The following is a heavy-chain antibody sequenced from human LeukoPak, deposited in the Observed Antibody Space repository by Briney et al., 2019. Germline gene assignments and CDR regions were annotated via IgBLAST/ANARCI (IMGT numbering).Heavy chain of an antibody. D-gene: IGHD2-15*01. Sequence: PGGSLRLSCAASGFTFSSYAMSWVRQAPGKGLEWVSAISGSGGSTYYAVSVKGRFTISRDNSKNTLYLQMNSLRAEDTAVYYCAKDRRFGGFCSGGSCPTITSFDYWGQGTLVTVSS. CDR1: GFTFSSYA. CDR3: AKDRRFGGFCSGGSCPTITSFDY. J-gene: IGHJ4*02. V-gene: IGHV3-23*01. CDR2: ISGSGGST.